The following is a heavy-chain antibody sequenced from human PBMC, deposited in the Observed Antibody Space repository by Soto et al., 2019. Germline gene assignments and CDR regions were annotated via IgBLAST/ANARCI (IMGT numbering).Heavy chain of an antibody. D-gene: IGHD6-25*01. CDR1: GGSISSGSSY. Sequence: QVQLQESGPGLVKPSQTLSLTCTVSGGSISSGSSYWSWVRQHPGKGLEWIGYLYGSGNTYYNPSLKSRVSISVDTSKNQFSLQLSSVTVADTAVYYCARSDGYTPPFAYWGQGTLVTVSS. CDR2: LYGSGNT. J-gene: IGHJ4*02. V-gene: IGHV4-31*03. CDR3: ARSDGYTPPFAY.